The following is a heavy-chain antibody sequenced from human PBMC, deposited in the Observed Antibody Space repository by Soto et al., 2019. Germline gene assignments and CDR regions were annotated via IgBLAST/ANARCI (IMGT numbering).Heavy chain of an antibody. CDR1: GDSFKSYA. V-gene: IGHV1-8*01. J-gene: IGHJ5*02. CDR3: ARMYRGGPVHNWFDP. Sequence: VRCKACGDSFKSYAIYWARQATGQGLEWMGWMNPNSGNTGYAQKFQGRVTMTRNTSISTAYMELSSLRSEDTAVYYCARMYRGGPVHNWFDPWGQGTLVTVSS. CDR2: MNPNSGNT. D-gene: IGHD1-26*01.